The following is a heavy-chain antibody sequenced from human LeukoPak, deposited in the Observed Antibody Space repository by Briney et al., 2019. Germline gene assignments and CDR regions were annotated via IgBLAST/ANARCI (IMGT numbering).Heavy chain of an antibody. Sequence: PGESLKISCKGSGXSFTSSCIGWVRQMPGKGLEWMGIIFPADSDTRYSPSFQGQVIISADKSISTAYLQWSSLTASDTAIYYCATQEYSSGWSWGQGTLVTVSS. D-gene: IGHD6-19*01. J-gene: IGHJ5*02. CDR3: ATQEYSSGWS. V-gene: IGHV5-51*01. CDR2: IFPADSDT. CDR1: GXSFTSSC.